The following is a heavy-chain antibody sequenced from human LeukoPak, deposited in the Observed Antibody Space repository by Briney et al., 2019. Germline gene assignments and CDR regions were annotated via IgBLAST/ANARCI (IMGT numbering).Heavy chain of an antibody. J-gene: IGHJ4*02. V-gene: IGHV3-21*01. Sequence: PGGSLRLSCAASGFTFSSYTMMWVRQAPGKGLEYVSSIISSSSRIFYADSVRGRFTISRDNAKNSLYLQMNSLRAEDTAVYYCAKVRSSSWTKEFDYWGQGTLVTVSS. D-gene: IGHD6-13*01. CDR2: IISSSSRI. CDR3: AKVRSSSWTKEFDY. CDR1: GFTFSSYT.